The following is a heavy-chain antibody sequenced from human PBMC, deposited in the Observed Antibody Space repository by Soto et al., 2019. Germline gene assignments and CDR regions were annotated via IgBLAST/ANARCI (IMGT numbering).Heavy chain of an antibody. CDR1: GYTFTGYY. D-gene: IGHD3-10*01. CDR3: AREELLWCGELLERPPQTTYGRDV. V-gene: IGHV1-2*02. CDR2: INPNSGGT. Sequence: ASVKVSCKASGYTFTGYYMHWVRQAPGQGLEWMGWINPNSGGTNYAQKFQGRVTMTRDTSISTAYMELSRLRSDDTDVYYCAREELLWCGELLERPPQTTYGRDVWGQGTTVTVAS. J-gene: IGHJ6*02.